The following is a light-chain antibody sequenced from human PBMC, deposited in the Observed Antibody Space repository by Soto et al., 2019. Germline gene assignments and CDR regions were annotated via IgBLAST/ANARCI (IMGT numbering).Light chain of an antibody. J-gene: IGKJ1*01. CDR1: QSISSW. CDR2: DAS. CDR3: QQYNSYPWT. V-gene: IGKV1-5*01. Sequence: DIQMTQSPSTLSASVGDRVTITCRASQSISSWLAWYQQKPGKAPKLLIYDASSLESGVPSRFSGSGSGTEFTLNISSRQPDDFATYYYQQYNSYPWTFGQGTKVEIK.